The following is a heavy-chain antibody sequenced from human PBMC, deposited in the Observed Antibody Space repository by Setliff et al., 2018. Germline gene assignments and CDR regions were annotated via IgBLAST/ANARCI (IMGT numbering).Heavy chain of an antibody. J-gene: IGHJ4*02. V-gene: IGHV3-23*01. Sequence: GGSLRLSCVASGFTFNSYVMSWVRQAPGKGLEWVSAIRGNGGTTYYADSVKGRFTTSRDNSKNTLYLQMNSLRAEDTAVYYCAKDDAGYCSGGSCYAPLDYWGQGTLVTVSS. CDR3: AKDDAGYCSGGSCYAPLDY. CDR2: IRGNGGTT. CDR1: GFTFNSYV. D-gene: IGHD2-15*01.